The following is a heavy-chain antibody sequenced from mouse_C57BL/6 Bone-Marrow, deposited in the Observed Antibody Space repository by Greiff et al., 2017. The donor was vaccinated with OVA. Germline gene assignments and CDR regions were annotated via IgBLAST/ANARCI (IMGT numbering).Heavy chain of an antibody. CDR1: GFNIKDDY. V-gene: IGHV14-4*01. J-gene: IGHJ2*01. Sequence: VQLQQSGAELVRPGASVKLSCTASGFNIKDDYMHWVKQRPEQGLEWIGWIDPENGDTEYASKFQGKATITADTSSNTSFLQLSSLTSADTSVYYCTTPPYFDYWGPVTTLTVSS. CDR3: TTPPYFDY. CDR2: IDPENGDT.